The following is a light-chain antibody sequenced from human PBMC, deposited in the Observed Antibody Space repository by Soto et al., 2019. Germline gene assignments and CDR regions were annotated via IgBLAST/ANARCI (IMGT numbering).Light chain of an antibody. CDR3: ASYAGSDIYS. Sequence: QSDLNQPASASGSHGQSVPISCTGATSDVGAYDYVSWYQQHPGKVPKLMIYEVSKRPSGVPDRFSGSKSGNTASLTVSGLQAEDEADYYCASYAGSDIYSFGTGTKVTVL. CDR1: TSDVGAYDY. CDR2: EVS. V-gene: IGLV2-8*01. J-gene: IGLJ1*01.